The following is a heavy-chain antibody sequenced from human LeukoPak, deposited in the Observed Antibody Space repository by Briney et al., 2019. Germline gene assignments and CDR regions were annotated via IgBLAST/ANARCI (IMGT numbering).Heavy chain of an antibody. Sequence: SETLSLTCAVYGGSFSAYYWSWIRQPPGKGLEWIGEINHSGSTSYNPSLKSRVTISVDTSKNQFSLKLSSVTAADTAVYYCARGRTMVRGVIINSGYWGQGTLVTVSS. V-gene: IGHV4-34*01. J-gene: IGHJ4*02. CDR2: INHSGST. CDR3: ARGRTMVRGVIINSGY. D-gene: IGHD3-10*01. CDR1: GGSFSAYY.